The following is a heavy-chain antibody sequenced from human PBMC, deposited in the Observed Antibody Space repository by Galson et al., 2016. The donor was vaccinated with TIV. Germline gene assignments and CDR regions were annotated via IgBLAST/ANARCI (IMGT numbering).Heavy chain of an antibody. CDR3: ARERRHCGNECYLYYHFGIDV. D-gene: IGHD2-21*01. CDR2: IYDDGST. V-gene: IGHV3-66*02. Sequence: SLRLSCAASRLTVSDNYMTWVRQAPGKGLEWVSLIYDDGSTTYAESVKGRFTISRDRSTNMVYLQMNNLRAEDTAVYYCARERRHCGNECYLYYHFGIDVWGLGTTVTVS. J-gene: IGHJ6*02. CDR1: RLTVSDNY.